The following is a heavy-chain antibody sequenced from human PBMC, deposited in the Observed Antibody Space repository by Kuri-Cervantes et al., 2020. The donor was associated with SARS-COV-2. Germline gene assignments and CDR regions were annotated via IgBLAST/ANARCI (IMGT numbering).Heavy chain of an antibody. D-gene: IGHD3-16*02. CDR1: EFSFSSFG. J-gene: IGHJ4*02. V-gene: IGHV3-23*01. Sequence: GGSLRLSCAASEFSFSSFGMRWVRQAPGKGLEWVSAISDSSGSTFYADSVKGRFTISRDNSKNMVYLQMDSLRAEDTAVYYCAKAAFTGYTGYRIDWGQGTLVTVSS. CDR2: ISDSSGST. CDR3: AKAAFTGYTGYRID.